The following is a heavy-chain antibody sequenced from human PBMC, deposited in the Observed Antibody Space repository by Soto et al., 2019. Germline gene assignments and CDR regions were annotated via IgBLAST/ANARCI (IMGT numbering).Heavy chain of an antibody. CDR1: GFTFSDHY. D-gene: IGHD3-22*01. Sequence: GGSLRLSCAASGFTFSDHYMDWVRQAPGKGLEWVGRTRNKANSYTTEYAASVKGKFTISRDDSKNSLNLQMNSLKTEDTAVYYCAREGFLIDYYDSSGYYHGYYYYGMDVWGQGTTVTVSS. CDR3: AREGFLIDYYDSSGYYHGYYYYGMDV. V-gene: IGHV3-72*01. CDR2: TRNKANSYTT. J-gene: IGHJ6*02.